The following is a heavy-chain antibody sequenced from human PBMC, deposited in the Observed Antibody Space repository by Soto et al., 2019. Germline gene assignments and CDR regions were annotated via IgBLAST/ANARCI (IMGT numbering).Heavy chain of an antibody. Sequence: SETLSLTCAVSGDTISTGGYSWAWIRQPPGKALEWIGHTYHSGNPYYNPSLKSRVTMSVDTSKNQFSLKLISVTAADTAKYFCAREGNLGRWLQPLDFWGQGTLVTVSS. V-gene: IGHV4-30-2*01. CDR1: GDTISTGGYS. CDR2: TYHSGNP. J-gene: IGHJ4*02. D-gene: IGHD5-12*01. CDR3: AREGNLGRWLQPLDF.